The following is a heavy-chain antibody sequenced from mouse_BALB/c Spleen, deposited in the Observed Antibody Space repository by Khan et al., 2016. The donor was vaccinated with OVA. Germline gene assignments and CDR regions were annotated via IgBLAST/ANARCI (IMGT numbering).Heavy chain of an antibody. CDR2: LWSGGST. J-gene: IGHJ3*01. CDR1: GFSITSYG. CDR3: ARLGSYDAY. Sequence: QVQLKQSGPGLVQPSQSLSITCTVSGFSITSYGVHWVRTSPGKGLVWLGALWSGGSTDYNAAFISRLSISKDNSKSTVFFKKNHHHAKYTALYYCARLGSYDAYGGQGTLVTVSA. V-gene: IGHV2-2*02. D-gene: IGHD2-12*01.